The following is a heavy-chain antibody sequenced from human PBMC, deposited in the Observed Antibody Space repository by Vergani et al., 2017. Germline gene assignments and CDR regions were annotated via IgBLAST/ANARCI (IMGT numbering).Heavy chain of an antibody. Sequence: EVQLVESGGGVVRPGGSLRLSCAASGFTFDDYGMSWVRQAPGKGLEWVSAISGSGGSTYYADSVKGRFTNSRDNSKNTLFLQMNSLGAEATAVYYCAKGGSGSYYGRYFQHWGQGTLVTVSS. CDR2: ISGSGGST. CDR3: AKGGSGSYYGRYFQH. CDR1: GFTFDDYG. J-gene: IGHJ1*01. D-gene: IGHD1-26*01. V-gene: IGHV3-23*04.